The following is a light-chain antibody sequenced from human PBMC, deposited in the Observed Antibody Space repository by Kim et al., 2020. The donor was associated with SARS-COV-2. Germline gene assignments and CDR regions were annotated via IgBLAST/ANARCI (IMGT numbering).Light chain of an antibody. CDR3: RTYDTSLSGSV. J-gene: IGLJ3*02. Sequence: GVIISCSAGSTTIVAPNAVPWYQQLPGAAPKRLIYDNANRPSGIADRFSGSKSGTSASLGITGLQAEDEADYYCRTYDTSLSGSVFGGGTKLTVL. V-gene: IGLV1-40*01. CDR1: STTIVAPNA. CDR2: DNA.